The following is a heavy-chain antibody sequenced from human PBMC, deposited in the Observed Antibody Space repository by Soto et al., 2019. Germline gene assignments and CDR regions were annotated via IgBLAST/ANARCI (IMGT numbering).Heavy chain of an antibody. Sequence: SETLSLTCSLSGGAIGGYYWSWIRQPPGKALEWIGYVSYSGSTDYHPSLKSRVSISIDTSKNQFSLKMISVTAADTAVYYCAKATSATCTGSICYSFDYWGQGTLVTVSS. V-gene: IGHV4-59*01. CDR2: VSYSGST. CDR1: GGAIGGYY. D-gene: IGHD2-21*01. CDR3: AKATSATCTGSICYSFDY. J-gene: IGHJ4*02.